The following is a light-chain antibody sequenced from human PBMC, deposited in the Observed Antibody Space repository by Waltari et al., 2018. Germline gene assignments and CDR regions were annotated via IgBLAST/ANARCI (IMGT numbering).Light chain of an antibody. CDR3: QQYYSVPLT. V-gene: IGKV4-1*01. Sequence: DIVMTQSPDSLALSLGERATIHCKSSQSVLYSSINKNYLAWYQQKPGQPPKLLIYWASTRKSEVPDRFSGSGSATDFTLTISSLQADDVAVYYCQQYYSVPLTFGGGTQVEIK. J-gene: IGKJ4*01. CDR1: QSVLYSSINKNY. CDR2: WAS.